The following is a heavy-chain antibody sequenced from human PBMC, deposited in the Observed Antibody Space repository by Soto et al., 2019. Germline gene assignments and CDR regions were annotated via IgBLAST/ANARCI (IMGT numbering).Heavy chain of an antibody. CDR2: IIPIFGTA. J-gene: IGHJ3*02. Sequence: ASLKVSFKASGGSLSRYAIIWLLHSPLQGLEWMGGIIPIFGTANYAQKFQGRVTITADESTSTAYMELSSLRSEDTAVYYSVLYYYDSSGIDDDFDIWGKRQMVPVS. V-gene: IGHV1-69*13. CDR3: VLYYYDSSGIDDDFDI. CDR1: GGSLSRYA. D-gene: IGHD3-22*01.